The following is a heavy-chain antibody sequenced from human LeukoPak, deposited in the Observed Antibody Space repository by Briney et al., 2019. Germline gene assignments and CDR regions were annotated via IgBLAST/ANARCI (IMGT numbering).Heavy chain of an antibody. V-gene: IGHV4-31*03. CDR1: GGSISSGGYY. CDR3: ARSTIRGNYYYAMDV. J-gene: IGHJ6*02. CDR2: IYYSGST. Sequence: SETLSLTCTVSGGSISSGGYYWSWIRQHPGKGLEWIGYIYYSGSTYYNPSLKSRVTISVDTSKNQFSLKLSSVTAADTAVYYCARSTIRGNYYYAMDVWGQGTTVTVSS. D-gene: IGHD3-10*01.